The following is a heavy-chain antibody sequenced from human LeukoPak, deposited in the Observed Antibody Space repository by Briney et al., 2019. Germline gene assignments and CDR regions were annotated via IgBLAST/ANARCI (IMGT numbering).Heavy chain of an antibody. J-gene: IGHJ4*02. CDR1: GFTFSVYG. CDR2: ISYDGNSE. V-gene: IGHV3-30*03. D-gene: IGHD2-8*01. CDR3: ATNRGCSTTRCNRAFDY. Sequence: GGSLRLSCASSGFTFSVYGMNWVRQAPGKGLEWVAIISYDGNSEYYADSVKGRFTISRDNSNNTLYLEMSSVRPEDTATYYCATNRGCSTTRCNRAFDYWGQGTLVTVSS.